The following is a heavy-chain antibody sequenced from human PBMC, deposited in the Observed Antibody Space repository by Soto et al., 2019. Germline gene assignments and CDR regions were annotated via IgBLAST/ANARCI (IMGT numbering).Heavy chain of an antibody. CDR2: INPNSGGT. D-gene: IGHD3-10*01. V-gene: IGHV1-2*02. CDR1: GTTWTSYY. CDR3: ARSAGWGVAAHYSYHGMDG. J-gene: IGHJ6*02. Sequence: SGKVCCNSSGTTWTSYYMHWERQAPGQGLEWMGWINPNSGGTNYAQKFQGRVTMTRDTSISTAHTELSSLRSEDPAVYYRARSAGWGVAAHYSYHGMDGWGQGTTVP.